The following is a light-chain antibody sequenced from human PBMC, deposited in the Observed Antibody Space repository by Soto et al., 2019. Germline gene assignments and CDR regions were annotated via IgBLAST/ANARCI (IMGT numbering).Light chain of an antibody. V-gene: IGLV2-14*01. CDR1: SSDVGGYNF. J-gene: IGLJ3*02. CDR2: EVR. CDR3: SSYTSSSTRV. Sequence: QSALTQPASVSGSPGQSITISCNETSSDVGGYNFVSWYQKHPGKAPKLMIYEVRNRPSGVSNRFSGSKSGNTASLTISGLQAEDEADYYCSSYTSSSTRVFGGGTKLTVL.